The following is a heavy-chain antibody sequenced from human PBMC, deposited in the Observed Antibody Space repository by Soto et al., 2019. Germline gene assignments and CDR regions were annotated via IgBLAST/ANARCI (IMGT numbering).Heavy chain of an antibody. Sequence: PSETLSLPCTVSGGSISSSSYYWGWIRQPPGKGLEWIGSIYYSGSTYYNPFLKSRVSISVDTSKNQFSLKLSSVTAADTAVYYCARLGRIAAAGPFDYWGQGTLVTVSS. CDR2: IYYSGST. D-gene: IGHD6-13*01. V-gene: IGHV4-39*01. CDR1: GGSISSSSYY. CDR3: ARLGRIAAAGPFDY. J-gene: IGHJ4*02.